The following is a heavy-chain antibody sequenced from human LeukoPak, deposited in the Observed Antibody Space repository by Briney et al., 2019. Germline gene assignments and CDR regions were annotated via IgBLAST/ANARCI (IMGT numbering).Heavy chain of an antibody. CDR2: MNINSGNT. V-gene: IGHV1-8*01. CDR3: ARGVQGSSSRTAFDI. D-gene: IGHD6-13*01. CDR1: GYTFTIYD. J-gene: IGHJ3*02. Sequence: PSVKVSCEASGYTFTIYDINWVREATGQGLEWVGWMNINSGNTGYAQKFQGRVTMTRNTSISTAYMELSSLRSEDTAVYYCARGVQGSSSRTAFDIWGQGTMVTVSS.